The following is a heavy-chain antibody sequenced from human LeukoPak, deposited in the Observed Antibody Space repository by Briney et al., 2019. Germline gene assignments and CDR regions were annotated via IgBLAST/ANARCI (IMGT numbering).Heavy chain of an antibody. J-gene: IGHJ4*02. CDR2: LSAYNGNT. CDR3: ASSRDYYYGSGSHPNDY. V-gene: IGHV1-18*04. D-gene: IGHD3-10*01. Sequence: ASVKVSCKASGYTFTSYGISWVRQAPGQGLEWMGWLSAYNGNTNYAQKLQGSVTMTTDTSTSTAYMELRSLRSDDTAVYYCASSRDYYYGSGSHPNDYWGQGTLVTVSS. CDR1: GYTFTSYG.